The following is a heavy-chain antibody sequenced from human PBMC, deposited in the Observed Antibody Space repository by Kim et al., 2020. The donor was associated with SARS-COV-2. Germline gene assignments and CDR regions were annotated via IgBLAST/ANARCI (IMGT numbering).Heavy chain of an antibody. CDR3: ARARARMGATYTGVKEDAFDI. CDR1: GGTFSSYA. J-gene: IGHJ3*02. Sequence: SVKVSCKASGGTFSSYAISWVRQAPGQGLEWMGRIIPILGIANYAQKFQGRVTITADKSTSTAYMELSSLRSEDTAVYYCARARARMGATYTGVKEDAFDIWGQGTMVTVSS. D-gene: IGHD1-26*01. V-gene: IGHV1-69*04. CDR2: IIPILGIA.